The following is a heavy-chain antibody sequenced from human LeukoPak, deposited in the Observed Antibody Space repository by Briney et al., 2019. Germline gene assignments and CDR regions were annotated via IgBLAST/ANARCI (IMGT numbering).Heavy chain of an antibody. D-gene: IGHD3-10*01. J-gene: IGHJ4*02. CDR3: ARDSQYYYGSGSYFVY. Sequence: PGRSLRLSCAASGFTFSSYAMHWVRQAPGKGLEWVAVISYDGSNKYYADSVKGRFTISRDNSKSTLYLQMNSLRAEDTAVYYCARDSQYYYGSGSYFVYWGQGTLVTVSS. CDR1: GFTFSSYA. V-gene: IGHV3-30*04. CDR2: ISYDGSNK.